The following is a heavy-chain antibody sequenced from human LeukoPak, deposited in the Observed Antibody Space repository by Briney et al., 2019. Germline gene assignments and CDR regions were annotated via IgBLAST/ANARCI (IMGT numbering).Heavy chain of an antibody. Sequence: ASVKVSCKASGYIFARYGIDWVRQAPGQGLEWMGWISAYNGQTDYAQTLQGRVTMTRDTSTSTAYMELKSLTSDDTAVYYCARQGVVGSGYYRDFDYWGQGTLVTVSS. CDR2: ISAYNGQT. CDR1: GYIFARYG. D-gene: IGHD3-22*01. CDR3: ARQGVVGSGYYRDFDY. V-gene: IGHV1-18*01. J-gene: IGHJ4*02.